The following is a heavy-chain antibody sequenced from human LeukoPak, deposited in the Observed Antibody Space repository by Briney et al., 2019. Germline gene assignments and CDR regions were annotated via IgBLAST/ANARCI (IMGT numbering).Heavy chain of an antibody. CDR3: ARGPDVLRFLEWFGYYGMDV. Sequence: SETLFLTCTVSGGSISSYYWSWIRQPAGKGLEWIGRIYTSGSTNYNPSLKSRVTMSVDMSKNQFSLKLSSVTAADTAVYYCARGPDVLRFLEWFGYYGMDVWGQGTTVTVSS. V-gene: IGHV4-4*07. CDR2: IYTSGST. D-gene: IGHD3-3*01. CDR1: GGSISSYY. J-gene: IGHJ6*02.